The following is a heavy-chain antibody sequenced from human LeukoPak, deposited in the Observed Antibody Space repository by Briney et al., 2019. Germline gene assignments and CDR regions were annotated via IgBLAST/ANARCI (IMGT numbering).Heavy chain of an antibody. CDR2: IIPIFGTA. CDR1: GGTFSSYA. CDR3: AREPTFMYQLPYDAFDI. V-gene: IGHV1-69*13. J-gene: IGHJ3*02. D-gene: IGHD2-2*01. Sequence: SVKVSCKASGGTFSSYAISWVRQAPGQGLEWMGGIIPIFGTANYAQKFQGRVTITADESTSTAYMELSSLRSEDTAVYYCAREPTFMYQLPYDAFDIWGQGTMVTVSS.